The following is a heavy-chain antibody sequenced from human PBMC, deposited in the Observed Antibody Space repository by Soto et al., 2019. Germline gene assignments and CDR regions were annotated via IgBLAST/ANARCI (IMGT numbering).Heavy chain of an antibody. J-gene: IGHJ6*02. CDR2: IWYDGSNK. D-gene: IGHD6-6*01. V-gene: IGHV3-33*01. CDR1: GFTFSSYG. CDR3: ARGRYSSSRDGMDV. Sequence: QVQLVESGGGVVQPGGSLRLSCAASGFTFSSYGMHWVREAPGKGLEWVAVIWYDGSNKYYADSVKGRFTISRDNSKNTLYLQMNSLRAEDTAVYYCARGRYSSSRDGMDVWGQGTTVTVSS.